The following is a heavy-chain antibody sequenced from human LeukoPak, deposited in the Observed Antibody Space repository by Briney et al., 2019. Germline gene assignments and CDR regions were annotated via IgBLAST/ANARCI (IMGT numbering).Heavy chain of an antibody. Sequence: SQTLSLTCAISGDSVSSNSAAWNWIRQSPSRGLEWLGRTYYRSKWYNDYAVSVKSRITINPDTSKNQFSLKLSSVTAADTAVYYCARSRVLRLLEWSPRGWFDPWGQGTLVTVSS. CDR1: GDSVSSNSAA. D-gene: IGHD3-3*01. J-gene: IGHJ5*02. CDR3: ARSRVLRLLEWSPRGWFDP. V-gene: IGHV6-1*01. CDR2: TYYRSKWYN.